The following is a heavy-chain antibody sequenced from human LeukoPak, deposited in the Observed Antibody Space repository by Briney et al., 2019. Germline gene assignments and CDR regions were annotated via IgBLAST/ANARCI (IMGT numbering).Heavy chain of an antibody. CDR1: GFTFSSYS. J-gene: IGHJ4*02. CDR2: IRQDGSEK. D-gene: IGHD3-22*01. Sequence: GGSLRFSCAASGFTFSSYSMNWVRQAPGKGLEWVANIRQDGSEKYYVDSVKGRFTISRDNAKNSLYLQMNSLRAEDTAVYYCARASSGYYYFDYWGQGTLVTVSS. V-gene: IGHV3-7*01. CDR3: ARASSGYYYFDY.